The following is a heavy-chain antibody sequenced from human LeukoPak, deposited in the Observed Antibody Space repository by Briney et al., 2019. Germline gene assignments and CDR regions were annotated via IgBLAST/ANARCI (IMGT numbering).Heavy chain of an antibody. CDR3: AKAGGGYDYVDY. CDR2: INPNSGGT. CDR1: GYTFTGYY. Sequence: ASVKVSCKASGYTFTGYYMHWVRQAPGQGLEWMGWINPNSGGTNYAQKFQGKVTMTRDTSISTAYMELSRLRSEDTAVYYCAKAGGGYDYVDYWGQGTLVTVSS. D-gene: IGHD5-12*01. J-gene: IGHJ4*02. V-gene: IGHV1-2*02.